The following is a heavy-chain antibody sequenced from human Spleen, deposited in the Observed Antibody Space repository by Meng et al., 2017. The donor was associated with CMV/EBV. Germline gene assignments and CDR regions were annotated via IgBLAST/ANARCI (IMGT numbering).Heavy chain of an antibody. V-gene: IGHV3-53*01. Sequence: FTVSNSYMSWVRQAPGKGLEQVSVIYSGDSTFYADSVKGRFSISRDNSKNTLYLQMNGLRAEDTAVYYCARGWGMIVSSRPLGWFDPWGQGTLVTVSS. CDR3: ARGWGMIVSSRPLGWFDP. J-gene: IGHJ5*02. CDR2: IYSGDST. D-gene: IGHD3-22*01. CDR1: FTVSNSY.